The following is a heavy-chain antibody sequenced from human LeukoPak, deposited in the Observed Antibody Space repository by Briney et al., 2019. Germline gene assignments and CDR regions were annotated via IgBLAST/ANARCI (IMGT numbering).Heavy chain of an antibody. CDR1: GDSISGYS. V-gene: IGHV4-4*07. J-gene: IGHJ6*02. Sequence: ETLSLTCTVSGDSISGYSWTWIRQTAGKGLEWIGRIYTSGGTNYNPSLKSRVTLSIDTSNNQFSLNLSSVTAADTAVYYCARASITTLMDVWGQGTTVTVSS. CDR2: IYTSGGT. CDR3: ARASITTLMDV. D-gene: IGHD3-16*01.